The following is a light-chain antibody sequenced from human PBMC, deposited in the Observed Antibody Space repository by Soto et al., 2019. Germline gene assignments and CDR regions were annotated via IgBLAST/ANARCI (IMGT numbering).Light chain of an antibody. CDR1: RSISSY. V-gene: IGKV1-39*01. J-gene: IGKJ4*01. CDR3: QQYYNSVLT. Sequence: DIQMTQSPSSLSASVGDRVTITCRASRSISSYLNWYQQKPGKAPKLLIYAASNLQSGVPSRFSGSESGTDFTLTISSLQPEDSASYYCQQYYNSVLTFGGGTKVEIK. CDR2: AAS.